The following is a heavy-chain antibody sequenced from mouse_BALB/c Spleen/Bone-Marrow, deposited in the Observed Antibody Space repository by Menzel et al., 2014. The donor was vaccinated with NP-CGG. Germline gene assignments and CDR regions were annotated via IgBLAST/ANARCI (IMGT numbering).Heavy chain of an antibody. J-gene: IGHJ2*01. Sequence: VQLKHSGPDLVKPSQSLSLTCTVTGYSITSGYSWHWIRQFPGNKLEWMVYIHYSGYTNYNPSLKSRISITRDTSKNQFFLQLNSVTTEDTATYYCARDPIYYYGSIFDYWGQGTTLTVSS. V-gene: IGHV3-1*02. CDR3: ARDPIYYYGSIFDY. CDR1: GYSITSGYS. D-gene: IGHD1-1*01. CDR2: IHYSGYT.